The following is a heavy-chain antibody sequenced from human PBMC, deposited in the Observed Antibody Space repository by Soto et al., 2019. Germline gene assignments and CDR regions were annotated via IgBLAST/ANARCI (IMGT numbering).Heavy chain of an antibody. CDR2: IYPGDSDT. J-gene: IGHJ4*02. V-gene: IGHV5-51*01. D-gene: IGHD3-10*01. CDR1: GYSFTSYW. CDR3: ARPHYYGSGSYYAPDD. Sequence: LGEALKISCKGSGYSFTSYWIGWVRQMPGKGLEWMGIIYPGDSDTRYSTSFQGQVTISADKSISTAYLQWSSLKASDTAMDYCARPHYYGSGSYYAPDDWGQGTMVTVSS.